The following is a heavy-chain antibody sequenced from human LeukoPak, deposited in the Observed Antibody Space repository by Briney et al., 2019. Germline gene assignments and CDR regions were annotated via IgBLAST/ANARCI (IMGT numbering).Heavy chain of an antibody. Sequence: PSETLSLTCTVSGGSISSSSYYWGWIRQPPGKGLEWIGSIYYSGSTYYNPSLKSRVTISVDTSKNQFSLKLSSVTAADTAVYYCARASYDYVWGSYRFDYWGQGTLVTVSS. J-gene: IGHJ4*02. D-gene: IGHD3-16*02. V-gene: IGHV4-39*01. CDR1: GGSISSSSYY. CDR3: ARASYDYVWGSYRFDY. CDR2: IYYSGST.